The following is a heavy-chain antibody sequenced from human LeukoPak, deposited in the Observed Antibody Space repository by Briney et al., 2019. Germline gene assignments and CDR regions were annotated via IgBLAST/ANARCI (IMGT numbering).Heavy chain of an antibody. Sequence: GGSLRLSCAASGFTFSSYGMHWVRQAPGKGLEWVAFIRYDGSNKYYADSVKGRFTISRDNSKNTLYLQMNSLRAEDTAVYYCARARGAASVSIWGLSAFDIWGQGTMVTVSS. CDR2: IRYDGSNK. V-gene: IGHV3-30*02. D-gene: IGHD5/OR15-5a*01. CDR1: GFTFSSYG. J-gene: IGHJ3*02. CDR3: ARARGAASVSIWGLSAFDI.